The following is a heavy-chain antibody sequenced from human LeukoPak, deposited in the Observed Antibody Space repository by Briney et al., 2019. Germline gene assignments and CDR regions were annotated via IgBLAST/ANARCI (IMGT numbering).Heavy chain of an antibody. V-gene: IGHV4-31*03. CDR3: ARARDYYGSGSYYAFDY. CDR1: GGSISSGSYY. CDR2: IYYSGSA. J-gene: IGHJ4*02. D-gene: IGHD3-10*01. Sequence: SQTLSLTCTVSGGSISSGSYYWTWIRQHPGKGLEWIGYIYYSGSAYYNPSLKSRVTISVDTSKSQFSLKLSSVTAADTAVYYCARARDYYGSGSYYAFDYWGQGTLVTVSS.